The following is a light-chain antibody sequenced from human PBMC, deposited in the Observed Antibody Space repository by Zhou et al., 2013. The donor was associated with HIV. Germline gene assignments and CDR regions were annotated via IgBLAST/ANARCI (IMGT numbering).Light chain of an antibody. Sequence: EIVLTQSPGTLSLSPGERATLSCRASQSISTGFIAWFQHRPGQSPRLLIYGASSRAKGIPARFSGSASGTDFTLTISRLEPEDFAVYYCQQYGTSLGLTFGGGTKVEIK. CDR3: QQYGTSLGLT. J-gene: IGKJ4*01. CDR1: QSISTGF. CDR2: GAS. V-gene: IGKV3-20*01.